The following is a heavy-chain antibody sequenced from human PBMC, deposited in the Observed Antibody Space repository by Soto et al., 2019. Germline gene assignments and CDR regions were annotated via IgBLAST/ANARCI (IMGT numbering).Heavy chain of an antibody. CDR1: CYSIISGYY. Sequence: SETVSLTCAFSCYSIISGYYWGWIRQPPGKGLEWIGSIYHSGSTYYNPSLKSRVTISVDTSKNQFSLKLSSVTAADTAVYYCATHGTPRGAGAGYYGSGSYIDYYGMDVWGQGTTVTVSS. J-gene: IGHJ6*02. D-gene: IGHD3-10*01. V-gene: IGHV4-38-2*01. CDR2: IYHSGST. CDR3: ATHGTPRGAGAGYYGSGSYIDYYGMDV.